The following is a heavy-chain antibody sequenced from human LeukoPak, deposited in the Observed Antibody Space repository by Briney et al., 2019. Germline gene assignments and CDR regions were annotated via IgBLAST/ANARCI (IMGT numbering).Heavy chain of an antibody. Sequence: GGSLRLSCAASGFTFSSYAMSWVRQAPGKGLEWVSAISGNGENTYYADSVKGRFTISRDNSKYTLYLQMNSLRAEDTAVYYCAKPLLLGYNWFDPWGQGTLVTVSS. J-gene: IGHJ5*02. V-gene: IGHV3-23*01. CDR1: GFTFSSYA. CDR3: AKPLLLGYNWFDP. D-gene: IGHD7-27*01. CDR2: ISGNGENT.